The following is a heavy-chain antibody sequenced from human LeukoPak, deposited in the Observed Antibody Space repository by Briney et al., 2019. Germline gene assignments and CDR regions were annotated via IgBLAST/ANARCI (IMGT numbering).Heavy chain of an antibody. CDR3: ARGSSSTGAFDI. Sequence: SETLSLTCTVSGGSISSYYWSWIRQPAGKGLEWIGRIYTSGSTNYNPSLKSRVTMSVDTSKNQFSLKLSPVTAADTAVYYCARGSSSTGAFDIWGQGTMVTVSS. D-gene: IGHD2-2*01. V-gene: IGHV4-4*07. CDR1: GGSISSYY. J-gene: IGHJ3*02. CDR2: IYTSGST.